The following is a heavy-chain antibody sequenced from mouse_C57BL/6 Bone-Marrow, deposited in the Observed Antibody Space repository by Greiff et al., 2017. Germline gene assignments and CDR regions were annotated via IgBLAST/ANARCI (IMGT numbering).Heavy chain of an antibody. D-gene: IGHD3-3*01. CDR2: IYPGDGDT. Sequence: VQGVESGPELVKPGASVKISCKASGYAFSSSWMNWVKQRPGKGLEWIGRIYPGDGDTNYNGKFKGKATLTADKSSSTAYMQLRSLTSEDSAVYFCARRLGQDYGGKDTTPPAPS. CDR1: GYAFSSSW. V-gene: IGHV1-82*01. CDR3: ARRLGQDY. J-gene: IGHJ2*01.